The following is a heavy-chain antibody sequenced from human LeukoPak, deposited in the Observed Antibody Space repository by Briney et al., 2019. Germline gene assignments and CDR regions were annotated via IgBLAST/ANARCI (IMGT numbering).Heavy chain of an antibody. Sequence: GGSLRLSCAASGFTFSAYGMDWVRQAPGKGRDWVAFISDHEINKYYADSVKGRFAISRDNSKNTLYLQMNSLRAEDTAVYYCAKRHPTSWYVVDYWGQGTLVTVSS. CDR1: GFTFSAYG. CDR2: ISDHEINK. V-gene: IGHV3-30*18. J-gene: IGHJ4*02. CDR3: AKRHPTSWYVVDY. D-gene: IGHD6-13*01.